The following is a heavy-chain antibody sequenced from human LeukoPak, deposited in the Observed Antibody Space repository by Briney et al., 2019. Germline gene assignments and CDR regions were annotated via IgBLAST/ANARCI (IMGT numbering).Heavy chain of an antibody. V-gene: IGHV1-18*01. Sequence: ASVKVSCKASGYTFTSYGISWVRQAPGQGLEWMGWISAHNGNTNYAQKLQGRVTMTTDTSTSTAYMELRSLRSDDTAVYYCARVPTPLLRYFDCSATPLDYWGQGTLSPSPQ. CDR2: ISAHNGNT. CDR3: ARVPTPLLRYFDCSATPLDY. J-gene: IGHJ4*02. CDR1: GYTFTSYG. D-gene: IGHD3-9*01.